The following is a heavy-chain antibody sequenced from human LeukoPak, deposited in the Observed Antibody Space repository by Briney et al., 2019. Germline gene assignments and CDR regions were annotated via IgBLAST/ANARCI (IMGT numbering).Heavy chain of an antibody. CDR2: ISSSSSYI. CDR1: GFTFSSYS. D-gene: IGHD6-13*01. CDR3: AKMGQTSSSLSKHYYYYYMDV. V-gene: IGHV3-21*01. J-gene: IGHJ6*03. Sequence: GGSLRLSCAASGFTFSSYSMNWVRQAPGKGLEWVSSISSSSSYIYYADSVKGRFSISRDNAKNSLYLQMNSLRAEDTAVYYCAKMGQTSSSLSKHYYYYYMDVWGKGTTVTVSS.